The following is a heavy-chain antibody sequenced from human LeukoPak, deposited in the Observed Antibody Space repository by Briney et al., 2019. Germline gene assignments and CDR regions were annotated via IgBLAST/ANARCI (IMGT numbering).Heavy chain of an antibody. Sequence: SVKVSCKASGGTFSSYAISWVRQAPGQGLGWMGRIIPIFGTANYAQKCQGRVTITTDESASTAYMELSSLRSEDTAVYYCARVDIGYCSSTSCYVDSRYAFDIWGQGTMVTVSS. CDR3: ARVDIGYCSSTSCYVDSRYAFDI. V-gene: IGHV1-69*05. CDR2: IIPIFGTA. D-gene: IGHD2-2*01. CDR1: GGTFSSYA. J-gene: IGHJ3*02.